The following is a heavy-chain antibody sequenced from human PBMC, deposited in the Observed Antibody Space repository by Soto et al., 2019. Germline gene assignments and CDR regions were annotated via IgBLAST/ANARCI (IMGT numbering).Heavy chain of an antibody. CDR3: ARGRYDFWSGYYTGAPHYYGMDV. V-gene: IGHV1-8*01. CDR2: MNPNSGNT. CDR1: GYTFTSYD. Sequence: ASAKVSCKASGYTFTSYDINWVRQATGQGLEWMGWMNPNSGNTGYAQKFQGRVTMTRNTSISTAYMELSSLRYEDTAVYYCARGRYDFWSGYYTGAPHYYGMDVWGQGTTVNVSS. J-gene: IGHJ6*02. D-gene: IGHD3-3*01.